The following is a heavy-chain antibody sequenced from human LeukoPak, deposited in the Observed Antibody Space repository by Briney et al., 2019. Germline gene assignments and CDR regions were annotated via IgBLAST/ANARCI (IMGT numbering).Heavy chain of an antibody. CDR3: ARDSTPYYYGSGSYYTVYYYGMDV. CDR2: ISAYNGNT. D-gene: IGHD3-10*01. CDR1: GYTFTSYG. Sequence: GASVKVSCKASGYTFTSYGISWVRQAPGQGLEWVGWISAYNGNTNYAQKLQGRVTMTTDTSTSTAYMELRSLRSDDTAVYYCARDSTPYYYGSGSYYTVYYYGMDVWGQGTTVTVSS. V-gene: IGHV1-18*01. J-gene: IGHJ6*02.